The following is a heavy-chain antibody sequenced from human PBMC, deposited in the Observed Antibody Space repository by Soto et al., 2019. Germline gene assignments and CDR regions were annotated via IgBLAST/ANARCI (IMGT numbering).Heavy chain of an antibody. J-gene: IGHJ5*02. CDR2: IYYSGGT. CDR3: ARVTLYSGYDSLRFEP. V-gene: IGHV4-59*01. CDR1: GGSISSYY. Sequence: SETLSLTCTVSGGSISSYYWSWIRQPPGKGLEWIGYIYYSGGTNYNPSLKSRVTISVDTSKNQFSLKLSSVTAADTAVYYCARVTLYSGYDSLRFEPWGQGTLVTVSS. D-gene: IGHD5-12*01.